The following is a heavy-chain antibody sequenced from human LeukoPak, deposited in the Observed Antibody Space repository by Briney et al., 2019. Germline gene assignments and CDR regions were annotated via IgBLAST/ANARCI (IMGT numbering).Heavy chain of an antibody. D-gene: IGHD1-26*01. Sequence: GGSLRLSCAASGFTFDDYAMHWVRQAPGKGLEWVSGISWNSGSIGYADSVKGRFTISRDNAKNSLYLQMNSLRAEDTALYYCAKGDSGRNVWGQGTLVTVSS. CDR3: AKGDSGRNV. CDR2: ISWNSGSI. V-gene: IGHV3-9*01. CDR1: GFTFDDYA. J-gene: IGHJ4*02.